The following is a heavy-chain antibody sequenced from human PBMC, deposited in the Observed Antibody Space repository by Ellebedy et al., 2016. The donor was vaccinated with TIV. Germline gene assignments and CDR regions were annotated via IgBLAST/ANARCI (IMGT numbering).Heavy chain of an antibody. CDR2: IYYTGST. D-gene: IGHD3-10*01. J-gene: IGHJ5*02. CDR3: ARQGPSITMVRGVNWFDP. V-gene: IGHV4-39*01. Sequence: SETLSLTCSVSGGSISSSSHYWGWIRQPQGKGLEWIGSIYYTGSTYYNPSLKRRVTISVDTSKNQFSLNLNSLTAADTAVYYCARQGPSITMVRGVNWFDPWGQGTLVTVSS. CDR1: GGSISSSSHY.